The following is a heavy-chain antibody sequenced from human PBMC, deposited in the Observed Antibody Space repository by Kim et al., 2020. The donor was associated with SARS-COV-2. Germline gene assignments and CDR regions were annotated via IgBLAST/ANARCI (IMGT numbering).Heavy chain of an antibody. CDR1: GGSFSGYY. CDR2: INHSGST. Sequence: SETLSLTCAVYGGSFSGYYWSWIRQPPGKGLEWIGEINHSGSTNYNPSLKSRVTISVDTSKNQFSLKLSSVTAADTAVYYCARSRGWGIVVVPYYYMDVWGEGATVTVSS. V-gene: IGHV4-34*01. CDR3: ARSRGWGIVVVPYYYMDV. D-gene: IGHD2-2*01. J-gene: IGHJ6*03.